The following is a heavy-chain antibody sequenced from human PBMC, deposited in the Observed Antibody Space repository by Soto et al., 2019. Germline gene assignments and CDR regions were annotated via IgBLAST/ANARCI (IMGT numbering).Heavy chain of an antibody. CDR2: IKVDSGYT. CDR1: GYPFIKYG. J-gene: IGHJ4*02. D-gene: IGHD2-2*01. Sequence: QLQLVQSAAEVKKPGASVRVSCKASGYPFIKYGISWIRQAPEQGLEWMGWIKVDSGYTNYAQKFQDRVTFTADTDSSTAYMELSSLRSYDTAVYYCATPAFAATWCSPSHHLAHGGQGTLFTVSS. CDR3: ATPAFAATWCSPSHHLAH. V-gene: IGHV1-18*04.